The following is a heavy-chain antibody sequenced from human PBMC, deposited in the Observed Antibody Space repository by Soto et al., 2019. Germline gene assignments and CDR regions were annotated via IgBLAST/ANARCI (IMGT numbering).Heavy chain of an antibody. CDR3: ARRRYGDY. CDR1: GYCFTTYG. CDR2: ISAHNGNT. J-gene: IGHJ4*02. Sequence: QVHLVQYGAEVKKPGASVKVSCKGSGYCFTTYGITWVRQAPGQGLEWMAWISAHNGNTNYAQKLQGRVTVTRDASTRTAYMELRSLRSDDTAVYYCARRRYGDYWGQGALVTVSS. V-gene: IGHV1-18*01. D-gene: IGHD1-1*01.